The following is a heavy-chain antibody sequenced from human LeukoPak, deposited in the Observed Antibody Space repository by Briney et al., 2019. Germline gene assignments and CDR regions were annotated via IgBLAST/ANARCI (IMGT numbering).Heavy chain of an antibody. Sequence: GASVKVSCKASGGTFSSYAISWVRQAPGQGLEWMGRIIPILGIANYAQKFQGRVTITADKSTSTAYMELSSLRSEDTAVYYCVETDSGYSYADDAFDIWGQGTMVTVSS. D-gene: IGHD5-18*01. CDR3: VETDSGYSYADDAFDI. CDR2: IIPILGIA. J-gene: IGHJ3*02. V-gene: IGHV1-69*04. CDR1: GGTFSSYA.